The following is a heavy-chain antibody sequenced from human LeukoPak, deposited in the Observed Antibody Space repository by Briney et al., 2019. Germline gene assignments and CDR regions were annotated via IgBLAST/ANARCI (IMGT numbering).Heavy chain of an antibody. V-gene: IGHV3-11*01. CDR1: GFTFSNYY. J-gene: IGHJ4*02. Sequence: GGSLRLSCAASGFTFSNYYMSWIRQTPGKGLEWLSYISGSGGDIHYADSVKGRFTTSRDNAKNSLYLQMNSLRAEDTAMYYCARDIRAVGATLYFDYWGQGILVPVTS. D-gene: IGHD1-26*01. CDR2: ISGSGGDI. CDR3: ARDIRAVGATLYFDY.